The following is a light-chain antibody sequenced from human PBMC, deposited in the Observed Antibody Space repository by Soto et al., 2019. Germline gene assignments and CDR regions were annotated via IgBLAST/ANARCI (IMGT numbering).Light chain of an antibody. J-gene: IGLJ7*01. CDR1: GSDVGGYNY. Sequence: QSVLTQPPSASGSPGQSVTISCTGTGSDVGGYNYVSWYQQHPGKAPQLMIYEVNKRPSGVPDRFSGSKSGNTASLTVSGLQAEDEAYYYCSSYAGRKYAVFGGGTQLTVL. V-gene: IGLV2-8*01. CDR2: EVN. CDR3: SSYAGRKYAV.